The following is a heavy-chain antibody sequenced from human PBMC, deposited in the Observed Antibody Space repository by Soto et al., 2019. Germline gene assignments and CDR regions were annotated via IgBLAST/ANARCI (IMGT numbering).Heavy chain of an antibody. D-gene: IGHD3-10*01. Sequence: DVQLLESGGGLVQPGGSLTLSCAASGFSFSDYTMSWLRQGPGKGLEWVSAAPGTGSKRYYADSVKGRFIISRDNSKKTLDLQMKSLRGDDTAGYYCAGDAVTGNGEWDWFDPWGQGTLVIVSS. CDR1: GFSFSDYT. CDR3: AGDAVTGNGEWDWFDP. V-gene: IGHV3-23*01. CDR2: APGTGSKR. J-gene: IGHJ5*02.